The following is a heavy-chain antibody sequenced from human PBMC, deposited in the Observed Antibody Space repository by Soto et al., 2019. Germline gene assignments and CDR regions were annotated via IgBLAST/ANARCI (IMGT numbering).Heavy chain of an antibody. CDR1: GYTFTGYY. CDR2: INPNSGGT. D-gene: IGHD6-25*01. J-gene: IGHJ4*02. Sequence: QVQLVQSGAEVKKPGASVKVSCKASGYTFTGYYMHWVRQAPGQGLEWMGWINPNSGGTNYAQKFQGRVTITADESTSTAYMELSSLRSEDTAVYYCARGTNGSGSLRPLDYWGQGTLVTVSS. V-gene: IGHV1-2*02. CDR3: ARGTNGSGSLRPLDY.